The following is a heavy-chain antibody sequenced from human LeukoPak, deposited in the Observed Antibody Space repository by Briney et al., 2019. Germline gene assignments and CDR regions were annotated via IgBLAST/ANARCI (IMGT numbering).Heavy chain of an antibody. CDR3: ARGGWYGAFDI. J-gene: IGHJ3*02. Sequence: SETLSLTCTVSVGSITNNYWSWIRQPPGKGLEWIGYIYYTGSTNYNPSLKSRVTMSVDTSKNQFSLNLSSVTAADTSIYYCARGGWYGAFDIWGQGTLVTVSS. CDR2: IYYTGST. V-gene: IGHV4-59*01. D-gene: IGHD6-19*01. CDR1: VGSITNNY.